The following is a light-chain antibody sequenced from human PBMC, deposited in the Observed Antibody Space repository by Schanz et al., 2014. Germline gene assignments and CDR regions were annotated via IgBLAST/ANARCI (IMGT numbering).Light chain of an antibody. CDR2: EVS. CDR3: LSYDSSLSGLK. V-gene: IGLV2-14*01. CDR1: SSDVGGYNY. J-gene: IGLJ2*01. Sequence: QSALTQPASVSGSPGQSITISCTGTSSDVGGYNYVSWYQQHPGKAPKLMIYEVSQRPSGVPDRFSGSKSGNTASLTISGLQAEDEADYYCLSYDSSLSGLKFAGGTKLTVL.